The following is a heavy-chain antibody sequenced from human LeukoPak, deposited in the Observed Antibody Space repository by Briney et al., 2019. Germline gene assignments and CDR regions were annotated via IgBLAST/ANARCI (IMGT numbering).Heavy chain of an antibody. Sequence: EASVKVSCKTSGYTFTRYDINWVRQATGQRLEWMGWMNPNTGYTAYAPKFQGRVTFTRNTSVSTAYMELDILISEDTAVYFCARGGITGTDAEYYYYYMDVWGKGTTVTVSS. D-gene: IGHD1-7*01. CDR1: GYTFTRYD. CDR2: MNPNTGYT. J-gene: IGHJ6*03. V-gene: IGHV1-8*03. CDR3: ARGGITGTDAEYYYYYMDV.